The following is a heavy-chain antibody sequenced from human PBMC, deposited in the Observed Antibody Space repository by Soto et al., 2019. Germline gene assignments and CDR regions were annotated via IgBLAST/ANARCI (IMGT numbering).Heavy chain of an antibody. CDR3: AKDLGQAARAH. V-gene: IGHV4-38-2*02. J-gene: IGHJ4*02. D-gene: IGHD6-13*01. Sequence: PSDNLSVTSAVSHDSASRGYYWAWIRQPPGKGLEWIGSIHHSGSTYYNPSLKSRVTILVDSSKNQFSLKVRSVTAADTAVYYCAKDLGQAARAHWGKGTQVTVS. CDR2: IHHSGST. CDR1: HDSASRGYY.